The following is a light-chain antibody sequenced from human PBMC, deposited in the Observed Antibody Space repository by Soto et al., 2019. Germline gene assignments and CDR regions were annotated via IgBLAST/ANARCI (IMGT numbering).Light chain of an antibody. V-gene: IGLV2-14*01. CDR3: SSYTSSSTLYV. J-gene: IGLJ1*01. CDR2: EVS. Sequence: QSVLTQPASVSGSPGQSITISCTGTSSDVGGYKYVSWYQQHPGKAPKLMIYEVSNRPSGFSNRFSGSKSGNTASLTISGLQAEDAADYYCSSYTSSSTLYVFGTGTKVTVL. CDR1: SSDVGGYKY.